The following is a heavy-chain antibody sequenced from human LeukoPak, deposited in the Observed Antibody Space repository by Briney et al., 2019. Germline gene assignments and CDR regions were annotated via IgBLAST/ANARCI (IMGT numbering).Heavy chain of an antibody. CDR3: AKDIGSGGDAFDI. CDR1: GFTFDDYA. Sequence: GRSLRLSCAASGFTFDDYAMHWVRQAPGKGLEWVSGISWNSGSIGYADSVKGRFTISRDNAKNSLYLQMNSLRAEDMALYYCAKDIGSGGDAFDIWGQGTMVTVSP. J-gene: IGHJ3*02. D-gene: IGHD1-1*01. CDR2: ISWNSGSI. V-gene: IGHV3-9*03.